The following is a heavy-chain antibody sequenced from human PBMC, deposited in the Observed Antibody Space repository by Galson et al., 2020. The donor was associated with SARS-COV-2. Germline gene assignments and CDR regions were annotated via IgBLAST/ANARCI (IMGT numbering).Heavy chain of an antibody. J-gene: IGHJ4*02. CDR2: IKSKTDGGTT. CDR1: GFTFSNAW. V-gene: IGHV3-15*01. CDR3: TTDGRTGPFKHYSGSYYADY. Sequence: GESLKISCAASGFTFSNAWMSWVRQAPGKGLEWVGRIKSKTDGGTTDYAAPVKGRFTISRDDSKNTLYLQMNSLKTEDTAVYYCTTDGRTGPFKHYSGSYYADYWGQGTLVTVSS. D-gene: IGHD1-26*01.